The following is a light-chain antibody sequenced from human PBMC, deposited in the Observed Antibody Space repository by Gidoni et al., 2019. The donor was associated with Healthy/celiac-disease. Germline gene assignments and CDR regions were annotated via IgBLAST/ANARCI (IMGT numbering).Light chain of an antibody. J-gene: IGLJ2*01. CDR2: EGS. CDR1: SSDVGSYNL. CDR3: CSYAGSSTFYVV. V-gene: IGLV2-23*03. Sequence: QSALTQPASVSGSPGQSTTISCTGTSSDVGSYNLVSWYQQPPGKAPKLMIYEGSKRPSGVSNRFSGSKSGNTASLTISGLQAEDEADYYCCSYAGSSTFYVVFGGGTKLTVL.